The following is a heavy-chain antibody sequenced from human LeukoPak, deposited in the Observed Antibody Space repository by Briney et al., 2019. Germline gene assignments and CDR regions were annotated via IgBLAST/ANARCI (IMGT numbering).Heavy chain of an antibody. Sequence: SETLSLTCTVSGGSISTTNYYWGWIRQPPGRDLDWIGSIYSSGNTYYNPSLESRVTISVDTSKNQLSLKLTSATAADTSVYYCARHSGLRSPFDPWGQGTLVTVSS. CDR3: ARHSGLRSPFDP. V-gene: IGHV4-39*01. CDR2: IYSSGNT. J-gene: IGHJ5*02. CDR1: GGSISTTNYY. D-gene: IGHD3-3*01.